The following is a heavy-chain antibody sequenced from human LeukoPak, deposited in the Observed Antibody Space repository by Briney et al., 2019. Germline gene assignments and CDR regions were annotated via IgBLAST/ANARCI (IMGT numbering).Heavy chain of an antibody. V-gene: IGHV4-31*03. D-gene: IGHD3-22*01. Sequence: PSETLSLTCTVSGGSISSGGYYWSWIRQHPGKGLEWIGYIYYSGSTYYNPSLKGRVTISVDTSKNQFSLKLSSVTAADTAVYYCARGSVVVIDYWGQGTLVTVSS. J-gene: IGHJ4*02. CDR1: GGSISSGGYY. CDR2: IYYSGST. CDR3: ARGSVVVIDY.